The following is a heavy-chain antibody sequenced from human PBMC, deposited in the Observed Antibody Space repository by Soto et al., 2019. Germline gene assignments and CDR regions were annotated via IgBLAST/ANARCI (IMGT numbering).Heavy chain of an antibody. J-gene: IGHJ6*02. D-gene: IGHD2-15*01. CDR2: ISAYNGNT. V-gene: IGHV1-18*01. Sequence: ASVKVSCKASGYTFTSYGISWVRQAPGQGLEWMGWISAYNGNTDYAQELQGRVTMTTDTSTTTAYMELRSLRSDDTAVYYCARMVVVAATEGYYYYGMDVWGQGTTVTVSS. CDR1: GYTFTSYG. CDR3: ARMVVVAATEGYYYYGMDV.